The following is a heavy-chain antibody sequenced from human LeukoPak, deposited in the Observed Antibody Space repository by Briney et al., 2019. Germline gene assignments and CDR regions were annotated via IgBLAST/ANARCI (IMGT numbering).Heavy chain of an antibody. CDR3: ASVGYSSSSGLDP. CDR2: ISSSSSYI. J-gene: IGHJ5*02. CDR1: GFTFSSYS. V-gene: IGHV3-21*01. Sequence: PGGSLRLSCAASGFTFSSYSMNWVRQAPGKGLEWVSSISSSSSYIYYADSVKGRFTISRDNAQNSLYLQMNSLRAEDTAVYYCASVGYSSSSGLDPWGQGTLVTVSS. D-gene: IGHD6-13*01.